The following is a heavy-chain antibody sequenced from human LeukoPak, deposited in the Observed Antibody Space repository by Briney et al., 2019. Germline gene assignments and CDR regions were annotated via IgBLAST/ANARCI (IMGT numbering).Heavy chain of an antibody. CDR3: ARGTTGQRYYFDY. V-gene: IGHV3-74*01. D-gene: IGHD1-1*01. CDR2: INSDGSST. CDR1: GFTFSSYW. J-gene: IGHJ4*02. Sequence: GGSLRLSCAASGFTFSSYWMHWVRQAPGKGLVWVSRINSDGSSTSYADSVKGRFTISRDNAKNTLYLQMNSLRAEDTAVYYCARGTTGQRYYFDYWGQGTLVTVSS.